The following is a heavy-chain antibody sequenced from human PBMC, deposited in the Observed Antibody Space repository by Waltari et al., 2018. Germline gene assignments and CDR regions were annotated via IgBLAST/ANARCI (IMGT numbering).Heavy chain of an antibody. Sequence: EVHLVESGGGLVQPGGSLKLACAASGFTFSYFTISWVRQASGKGLEWVGHIRSKANNYATGNAASVKGRFTVSRDDSKNTAYLQMNSLRTEDTAIYYCTNFMSGWGQGTTVTVSS. V-gene: IGHV3-73*02. CDR1: GFTFSYFT. CDR2: IRSKANNYAT. J-gene: IGHJ6*02. D-gene: IGHD3-10*01. CDR3: TNFMSG.